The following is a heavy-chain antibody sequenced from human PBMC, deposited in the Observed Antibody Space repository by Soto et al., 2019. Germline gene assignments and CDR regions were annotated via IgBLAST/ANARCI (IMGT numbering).Heavy chain of an antibody. J-gene: IGHJ2*01. Sequence: EVQLLESGGDLVQPGGSLRLSCVASGFTFSSYAMSWVRQAPGKGLEWVSAISGSGGSTHYADSVKGRFTISRDNSKKTLYLEMNSLRAEDTAVYYCSVHSSGYCHWYFDLWGRGTLVTVSS. CDR1: GFTFSSYA. V-gene: IGHV3-23*01. CDR2: ISGSGGST. CDR3: SVHSSGYCHWYFDL. D-gene: IGHD3-22*01.